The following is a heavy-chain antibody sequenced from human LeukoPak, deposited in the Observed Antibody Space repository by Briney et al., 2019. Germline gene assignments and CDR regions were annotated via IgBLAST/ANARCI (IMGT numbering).Heavy chain of an antibody. D-gene: IGHD3-10*01. Sequence: PGGSLRLSCAASGFNFSDYGMIWVRQAPGKGLEWVSGISGRDYSDHADSVKGRFTISRDNSKNTLYLQMNSLRAEDTALYYCAKEGDYYGSGSHRDAFDMWGQGTMVTVSS. V-gene: IGHV3-23*01. CDR2: ISGRDYS. CDR3: AKEGDYYGSGSHRDAFDM. J-gene: IGHJ3*02. CDR1: GFNFSDYG.